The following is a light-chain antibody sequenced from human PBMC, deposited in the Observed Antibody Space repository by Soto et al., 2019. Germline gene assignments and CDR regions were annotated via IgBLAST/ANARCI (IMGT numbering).Light chain of an antibody. CDR1: SSDVGAYDY. CDR3: AAWDDSLNGRWV. CDR2: EVN. V-gene: IGLV2-8*01. J-gene: IGLJ3*02. Sequence: QSALTQPPSASGSPGQSVTISCTGTSSDVGAYDYVCWYQQHPGKAPKLMIYEVNKRPSGVPDRFSGSKSGNTASLTVSGLQAGDEADYYCAAWDDSLNGRWVFGGGTKLTVL.